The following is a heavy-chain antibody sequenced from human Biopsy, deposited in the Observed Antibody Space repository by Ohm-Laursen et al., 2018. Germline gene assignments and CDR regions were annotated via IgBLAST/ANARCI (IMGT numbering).Heavy chain of an antibody. V-gene: IGHV4-61*01. CDR2: LYHRGST. CDR3: ARVEDCSGDNCPRLAFDL. D-gene: IGHD2-15*01. CDR1: AASVRGGNFY. Sequence: SETLSLTCTVSAASVRGGNFYWGRIPQPPGKGPGRNGYLYHRGSTNYSPSLKSRVTILLDTSKNQFSLKLSSVTVADTAVYYCARVEDCSGDNCPRLAFDLWGQGTTVIVSS. J-gene: IGHJ3*01.